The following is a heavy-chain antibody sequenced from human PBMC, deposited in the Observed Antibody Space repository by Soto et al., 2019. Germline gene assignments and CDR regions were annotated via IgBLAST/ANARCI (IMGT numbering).Heavy chain of an antibody. J-gene: IGHJ4*02. CDR2: ISGSGGRT. CDR3: AKEIVGGSSGWYSGGVDY. Sequence: GGSLRLSCAASGITFSSYAMSWVRQAPGKGLEWVSAISGSGGRTYYADSVKGRFTISRDNSKNTLYLEMNSLRAEDTAVYYCAKEIVGGSSGWYSGGVDYWGQGTLVTVS. D-gene: IGHD6-19*01. V-gene: IGHV3-23*01. CDR1: GITFSSYA.